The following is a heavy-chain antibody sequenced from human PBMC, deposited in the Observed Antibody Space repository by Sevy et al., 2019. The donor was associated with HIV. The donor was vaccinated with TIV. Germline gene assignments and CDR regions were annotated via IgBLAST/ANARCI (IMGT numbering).Heavy chain of an antibody. CDR1: GFTFSGYA. V-gene: IGHV3-23*01. D-gene: IGHD3-3*01. CDR2: ISGSGSNT. CDR3: AKDGDFGVVNDY. Sequence: GGSLRLSCAASGFTFSGYAMSWVRQAPGKGLEWVSTISGSGSNTFYSDSVKGRFTISRDNSKNTLYLQMNSLRAEDTAVYYCAKDGDFGVVNDYWGQGTLVTVSS. J-gene: IGHJ4*02.